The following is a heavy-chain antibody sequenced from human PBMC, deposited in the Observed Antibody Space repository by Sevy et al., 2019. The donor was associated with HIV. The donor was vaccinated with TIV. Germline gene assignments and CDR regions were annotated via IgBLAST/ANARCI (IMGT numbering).Heavy chain of an antibody. Sequence: ASVKVSCEASGYTFTSRDINWVRQATGQGLEWMGWMNPNSGNTGYAQKFQNRVTITRNTSIRTAYMELSSLRPEDTAVYYCARDSDYGGNGAYDIWGQGTMVTVSS. CDR2: MNPNSGNT. D-gene: IGHD4-17*01. CDR3: ARDSDYGGNGAYDI. V-gene: IGHV1-8*03. CDR1: GYTFTSRD. J-gene: IGHJ3*02.